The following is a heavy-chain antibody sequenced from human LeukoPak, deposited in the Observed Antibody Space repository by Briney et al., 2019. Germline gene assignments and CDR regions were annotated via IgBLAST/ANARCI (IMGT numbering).Heavy chain of an antibody. CDR2: IYPGDSDT. J-gene: IGHJ4*02. D-gene: IGHD5-18*01. CDR3: ARRGEAMDPFDY. Sequence: GESLKISCKDSGYSFTSYWIGWVRQMPGRGLEWMGIIYPGDSDTRYSPSFQGQVTISADKSINTAYLQWSSLKASDTAIYYCARRGEAMDPFDYWGQGTLVTVSS. V-gene: IGHV5-51*01. CDR1: GYSFTSYW.